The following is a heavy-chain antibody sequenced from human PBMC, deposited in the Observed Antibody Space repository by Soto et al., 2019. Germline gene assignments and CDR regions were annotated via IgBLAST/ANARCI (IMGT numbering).Heavy chain of an antibody. J-gene: IGHJ6*02. CDR2: ISSSSSYT. D-gene: IGHD5-18*01. V-gene: IGHV3-11*06. CDR1: GFTFSDYY. CDR3: AFRPDTAMASYGMDV. Sequence: GGSLRLSCAASGFTFSDYYMSWIRQAPGKGLEWVSYISSSSSYTNYADSVKGRFTISRDNAKNSLYLQMNSLRAEDTAVYYCAFRPDTAMASYGMDVWGQGTTVTVSS.